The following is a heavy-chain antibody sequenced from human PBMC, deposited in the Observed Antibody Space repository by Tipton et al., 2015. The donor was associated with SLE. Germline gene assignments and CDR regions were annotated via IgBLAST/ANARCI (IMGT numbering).Heavy chain of an antibody. CDR3: ARSRRETYWWESFDI. V-gene: IGHV4-59*01. CDR2: IYYSGST. J-gene: IGHJ3*02. Sequence: TLSLTCIVSNGSISNYYWSWIRQPPGKGLEWIGYIYYSGSTSYNPSLESRVTTSVDTSKNQFSLKLTSVTAADTAVYYCARSRRETYWWESFDIWGQGKLVSVSS. D-gene: IGHD1-26*01. CDR1: NGSISNYY.